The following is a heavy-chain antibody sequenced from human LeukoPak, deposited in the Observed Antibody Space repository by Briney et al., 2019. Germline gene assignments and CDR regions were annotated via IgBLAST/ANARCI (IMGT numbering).Heavy chain of an antibody. D-gene: IGHD1-20*01. V-gene: IGHV3-21*01. J-gene: IGHJ5*02. Sequence: GGSLRLSCAASGFTFSSSGMSWVRQAPGKGLEWVSSISSSSSYIYYADSVKGRFTISRDNAKNSLYLQMNSLRAEDTAVYYCARDDLPRIYNWNRDHHNWFDPWGQGTLVTVSS. CDR3: ARDDLPRIYNWNRDHHNWFDP. CDR2: ISSSSSYI. CDR1: GFTFSSSG.